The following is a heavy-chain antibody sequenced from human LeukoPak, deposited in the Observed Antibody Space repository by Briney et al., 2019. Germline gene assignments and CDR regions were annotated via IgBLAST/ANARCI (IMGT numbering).Heavy chain of an antibody. Sequence: GGSLRLSCAASGSTFSSYSMNWVRQAPGKGLEWVSSISSSSSYIYYADSVKGRFTISRDNAKNSLYLQMNSLRAEDTAVYYCARVSDSGWYKDAFDIWGQGTMVTVSS. CDR3: ARVSDSGWYKDAFDI. J-gene: IGHJ3*02. V-gene: IGHV3-21*01. CDR1: GSTFSSYS. CDR2: ISSSSSYI. D-gene: IGHD6-19*01.